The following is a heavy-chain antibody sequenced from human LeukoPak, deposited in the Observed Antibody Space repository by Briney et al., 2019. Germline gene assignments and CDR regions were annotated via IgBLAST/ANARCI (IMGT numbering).Heavy chain of an antibody. CDR1: GGSISSSSYY. V-gene: IGHV4-39*07. D-gene: IGHD2-2*02. J-gene: IGHJ3*02. Sequence: SETLSLTCTVSGGSISSSSYYWGWIRQPPGKGLEWIGSIYYSGSTNYNPSLKSRVAMSVDTSKNQFSLKLSSVTAADTAVYYCARVRNCSSTSCYRNHAFDIWGQGTMVTDSS. CDR2: IYYSGST. CDR3: ARVRNCSSTSCYRNHAFDI.